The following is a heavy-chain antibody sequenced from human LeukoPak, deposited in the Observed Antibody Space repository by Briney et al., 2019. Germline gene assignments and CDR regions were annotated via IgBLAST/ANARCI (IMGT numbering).Heavy chain of an antibody. V-gene: IGHV3-30*02. CDR2: IRYDGSQK. D-gene: IGHD3-16*01. J-gene: IGHJ4*02. Sequence: GGSLRLSCAASGFSFSNYGMHWVRQAPGKGLEWVAYIRYDGSQKYYGDSVKGRFTISRDNSKNTVYLPMNSLRGEDTAVYYCARDLLSLPHKYFDSWGQGTLVTVSS. CDR3: ARDLLSLPHKYFDS. CDR1: GFSFSNYG.